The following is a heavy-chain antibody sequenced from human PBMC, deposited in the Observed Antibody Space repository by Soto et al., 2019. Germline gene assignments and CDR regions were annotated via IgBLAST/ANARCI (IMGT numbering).Heavy chain of an antibody. Sequence: GGSLRLSCAASGFTFSSYSMNWVRQAPGKGLEWVSSISSSSSYIYYADSVKGRFTISRDNSKNTLYLQMNSLSAEDTAVYYCASRQSYSGGVDYWGQGTLVTVSS. CDR3: ASRQSYSGGVDY. V-gene: IGHV3-21*04. CDR2: ISSSSSYI. D-gene: IGHD2-15*01. CDR1: GFTFSSYS. J-gene: IGHJ4*02.